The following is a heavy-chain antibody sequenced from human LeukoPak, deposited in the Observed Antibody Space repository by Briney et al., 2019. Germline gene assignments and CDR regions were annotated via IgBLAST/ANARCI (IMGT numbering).Heavy chain of an antibody. V-gene: IGHV4-61*02. D-gene: IGHD3-3*01. CDR1: GGSISSGSYY. CDR3: ASLGTIFGVVIV. J-gene: IGHJ6*04. Sequence: PSETLSLTCTVSGGSISSGSYYWSWIRQPAGKGLEWIGRIYTSGSTNYYPHLKSRVTISVDTSKNQFSLKLSSVTAADTAVYYCASLGTIFGVVIVWGKGTTVTVSS. CDR2: IYTSGST.